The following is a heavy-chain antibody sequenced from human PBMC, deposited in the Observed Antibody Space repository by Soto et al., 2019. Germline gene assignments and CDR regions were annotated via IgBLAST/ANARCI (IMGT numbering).Heavy chain of an antibody. CDR1: GYTFTGYD. CDR2: IDLTSGGT. V-gene: IGHV1-2*04. CDR3: ARGDYYGSGSYYGGGGNYYYGMDV. Sequence: ALKKVSCQASGYTFTGYDTHWVRQSRVQGLEWMACIDLTSGGTNYAQKFQGWVTMTRGTPISTAYMELSRLRSDDTAVYYWARGDYYGSGSYYGGGGNYYYGMDVWGQGTTVTVSS. D-gene: IGHD3-10*01. J-gene: IGHJ6*02.